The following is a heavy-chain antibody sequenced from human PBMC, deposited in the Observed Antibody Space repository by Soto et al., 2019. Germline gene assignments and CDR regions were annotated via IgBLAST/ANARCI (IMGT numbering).Heavy chain of an antibody. D-gene: IGHD6-13*01. V-gene: IGHV4-39*01. CDR2: IYGTGNT. CDR1: GGSITSSFY. CDR3: RSSSRYGTDV. J-gene: IGHJ6*02. Sequence: QLQLQESGPGLVKPSETLSLSCTVSGGSITSSFYWGWIRQPPGKGLEWIGSIYGTGNTYYNPSLKGRVTVSAAPSKNPCPLYLISVTAADTAVYYCRSSSRYGTDVWGQGATVTVSS.